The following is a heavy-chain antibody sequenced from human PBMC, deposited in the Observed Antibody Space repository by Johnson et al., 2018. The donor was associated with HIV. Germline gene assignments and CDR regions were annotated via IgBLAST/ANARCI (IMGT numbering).Heavy chain of an antibody. Sequence: QVQLVESGGGVVQPGRSLRLSCAASGFTFKSYSMHWVRQAPGKGLEWMAVISYDGSTKFYADSLKGRFSISRDNSNNTLYLQMNSLRPEDTAVYYCARDLHYYGRDEAFDIWGQGTMVTVSS. V-gene: IGHV3-30*03. CDR3: ARDLHYYGRDEAFDI. CDR2: ISYDGSTK. D-gene: IGHD3-10*01. CDR1: GFTFKSYS. J-gene: IGHJ3*02.